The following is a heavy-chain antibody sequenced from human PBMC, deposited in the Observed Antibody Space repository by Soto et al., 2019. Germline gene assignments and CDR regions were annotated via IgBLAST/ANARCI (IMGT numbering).Heavy chain of an antibody. CDR1: GFTFSSYA. CDR3: ARAWIPEIPGAEYFQH. CDR2: ISGSGGST. D-gene: IGHD5-18*01. Sequence: EVQLLESGGGLVQPGGSLRLSCAASGFTFSSYAMSWVRQAPGKGLEWVSAISGSGGSTYYADSVKGRFTISRDNSKNTLLLQMDNLRAEDTAVYYCARAWIPEIPGAEYFQHWGQGTLVTVSS. J-gene: IGHJ1*01. V-gene: IGHV3-23*01.